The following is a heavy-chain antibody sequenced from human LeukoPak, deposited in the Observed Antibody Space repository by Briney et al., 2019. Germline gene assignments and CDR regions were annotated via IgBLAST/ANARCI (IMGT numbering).Heavy chain of an antibody. CDR1: GGTFSSYA. CDR2: ISAYNGNT. J-gene: IGHJ4*02. D-gene: IGHD3-22*01. CDR3: ARDSPHYYDRPYYFDY. Sequence: ASVKVSCKASGGTFSSYAISWVRQAPGQGLEWMGWISAYNGNTNYAQKLQGRVTMTTDTSTSTAYMELRSLRSDDTAVYYCARDSPHYYDRPYYFDYWGQGTLVTVSS. V-gene: IGHV1-18*01.